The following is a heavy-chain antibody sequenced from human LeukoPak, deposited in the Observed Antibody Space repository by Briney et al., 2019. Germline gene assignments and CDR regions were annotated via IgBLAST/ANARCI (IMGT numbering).Heavy chain of an antibody. CDR1: GLIFSNYW. CDR2: INQDGSKE. CDR3: VRDGGVSGYDLLDY. Sequence: GGSLRLSCTASGLIFSNYWMTWVRQAPGKGLEWVAQINQDGSKEYYIDSVKAQFSISRDNARNSLSLQMNSLRAEDTAVYYCVRDGGVSGYDLLDYWGQGTLVTVSS. J-gene: IGHJ4*02. V-gene: IGHV3-7*01. D-gene: IGHD5-12*01.